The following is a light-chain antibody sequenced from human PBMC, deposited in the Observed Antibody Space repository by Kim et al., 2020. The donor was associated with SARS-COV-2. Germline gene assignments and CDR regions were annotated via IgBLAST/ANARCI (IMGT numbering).Light chain of an antibody. CDR2: EDN. Sequence: NFMLTQPHSVSESPGKTVTISCTRSSGSIASNYVQWYQQRPGSAPTTVIYEDNQRPSAVPDRFSGSIDSSSNSASLTISGLKTEDEADYYCQSYDSSNLWVFGGGTKLTVL. CDR1: SGSIASNY. CDR3: QSYDSSNLWV. V-gene: IGLV6-57*03. J-gene: IGLJ3*02.